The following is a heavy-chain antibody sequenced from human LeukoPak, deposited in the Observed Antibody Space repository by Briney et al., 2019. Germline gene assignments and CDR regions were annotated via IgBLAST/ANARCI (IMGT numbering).Heavy chain of an antibody. Sequence: PSGTLSLTCDVSGGSITQTNYWTWVCQPPGKGLEWIGEVNLQGSTNYNPSLMRRVAISVDTSANHVSLQLTSVTAADTAVYYCAREGGPYRPLDYSGQGTLVTVSS. V-gene: IGHV4-4*02. J-gene: IGHJ4*02. CDR3: AREGGPYRPLDY. CDR1: GGSITQTNY. CDR2: VNLQGST.